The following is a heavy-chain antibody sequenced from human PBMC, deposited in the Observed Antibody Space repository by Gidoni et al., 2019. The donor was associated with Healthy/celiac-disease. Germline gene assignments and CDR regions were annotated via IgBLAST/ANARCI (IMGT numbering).Heavy chain of an antibody. CDR2: LYHTGRT. CDR1: GGSISRGNW. Sequence: QVQLQEAGSGLVQPSVTLSLTCAVSGGSISRGNWWSWVRQHPGKGLECIGELYHTGRTNYNPSVKSRVTISVDKSKNQFSLKLSSVTAADTAVYYCARDLRDGEKDNGCDSWGQGTLVTVSS. J-gene: IGHJ5*01. V-gene: IGHV4-4*02. CDR3: ARDLRDGEKDNGCDS. D-gene: IGHD4-17*01.